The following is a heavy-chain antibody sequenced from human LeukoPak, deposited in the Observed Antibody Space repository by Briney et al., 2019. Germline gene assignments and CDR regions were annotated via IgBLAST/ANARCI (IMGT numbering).Heavy chain of an antibody. CDR2: IYYSGST. Sequence: PSETLSLTCTVSGGSISSGDYYWSWIRQPPGKGLEWIGYIYYSGSTYYNPSLKSRVTMSVDTSKNQFSLKLSSVTAADTAVYYCARTNDYGDTPRGDYGMDVWGQGTTVTVSS. CDR1: GGSISSGDYY. V-gene: IGHV4-30-4*01. J-gene: IGHJ6*02. D-gene: IGHD4-17*01. CDR3: ARTNDYGDTPRGDYGMDV.